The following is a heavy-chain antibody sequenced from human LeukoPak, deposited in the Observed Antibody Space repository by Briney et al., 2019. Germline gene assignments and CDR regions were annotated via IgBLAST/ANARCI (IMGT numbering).Heavy chain of an antibody. D-gene: IGHD1-26*01. CDR1: GGSLRSHY. Sequence: SSETLSLTCTLSGGSLRSHYWSWIRQPPGKALEWLGHIYYSGSTTYSPSLKSRLTISVDTSRNQFSLSLISVTAADTAVYYCARRGFGSGSQPNDYWGQGTLVTVSS. J-gene: IGHJ4*02. CDR3: ARRGFGSGSQPNDY. V-gene: IGHV4-59*11. CDR2: IYYSGST.